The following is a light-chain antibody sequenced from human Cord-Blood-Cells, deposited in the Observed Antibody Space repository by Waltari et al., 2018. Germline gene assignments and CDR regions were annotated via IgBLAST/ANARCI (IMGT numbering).Light chain of an antibody. V-gene: IGKV1-9*01. CDR3: QQLNSYPQA. Sequence: DVQLTQSPSFLSASVGDKVAITCRASQGISSYLAWYQQKPGKAPKLLIYAASTLQSGVPSSFSGSGSEIEFALTISSLQPEDFATYYCQQLNSYPQAFGGGTKVEIK. J-gene: IGKJ4*01. CDR2: AAS. CDR1: QGISSY.